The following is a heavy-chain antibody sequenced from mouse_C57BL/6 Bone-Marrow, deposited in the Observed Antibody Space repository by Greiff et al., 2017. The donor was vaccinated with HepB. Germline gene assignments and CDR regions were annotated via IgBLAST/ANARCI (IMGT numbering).Heavy chain of an antibody. Sequence: EVHLVESGGGLVQPGGSLKLSCAASGFTFSDYGMAWVRQAPRKGPEWVAFISNLAYSIYYADTVTGRFTISRENAKNTLYLEMSSLRSEDTAMYYCARRGFPYDFWYFDVWGTGTTVTVSS. D-gene: IGHD2-4*01. V-gene: IGHV5-15*01. CDR1: GFTFSDYG. CDR2: ISNLAYSI. J-gene: IGHJ1*03. CDR3: ARRGFPYDFWYFDV.